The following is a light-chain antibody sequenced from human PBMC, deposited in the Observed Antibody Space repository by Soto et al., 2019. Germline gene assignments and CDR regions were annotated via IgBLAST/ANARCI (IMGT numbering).Light chain of an antibody. CDR3: CSYAGSRTSDV. V-gene: IGLV2-23*01. J-gene: IGLJ1*01. Sequence: QSALTQPASVSGSPGQSITISCTGTSSDVGSYNLVSWYQQHPGKAPKLMNYEGSKRPSGVSNRFSGSKSGNTASLTISGLQAEDEADYYCCSYAGSRTSDVFGTGTKLTVL. CDR2: EGS. CDR1: SSDVGSYNL.